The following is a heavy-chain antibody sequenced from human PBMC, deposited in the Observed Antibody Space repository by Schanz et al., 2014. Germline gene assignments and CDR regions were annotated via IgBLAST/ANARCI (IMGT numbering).Heavy chain of an antibody. CDR2: IWYDGSNK. Sequence: VQLVESGGGLVQPGGSLRLSCAASGFTLSNYAMSWVRQAPGKGLEWVAVIWYDGSNKNYADSVKGRFTISRDNSKNTLYLQVNSLRAEDTAVYCCAKGRFGELGSFDIWGGGTMVAVAS. V-gene: IGHV3-33*06. J-gene: IGHJ3*02. D-gene: IGHD3-10*01. CDR1: GFTLSNYA. CDR3: AKGRFGELGSFDI.